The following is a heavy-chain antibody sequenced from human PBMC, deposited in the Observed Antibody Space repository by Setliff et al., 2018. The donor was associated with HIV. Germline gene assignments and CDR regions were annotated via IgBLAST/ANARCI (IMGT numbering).Heavy chain of an antibody. CDR2: IYYSGST. D-gene: IGHD3-3*01. J-gene: IGHJ5*02. V-gene: IGHV4-31*03. CDR1: GGSISSGGYY. CDR3: ARAPTSFGVVIPRFDP. Sequence: SETLSLTCTVSGGSISSGGYYWSWIRQHPGKGLEWIGYIYYSGSTYYNPSLKSRVTISVDTSKNQFSPKLSSVTAADTAVYYCARAPTSFGVVIPRFDPWGQGTLVTV.